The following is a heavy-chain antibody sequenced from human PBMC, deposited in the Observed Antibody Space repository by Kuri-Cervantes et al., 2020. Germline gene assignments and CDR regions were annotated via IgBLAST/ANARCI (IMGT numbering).Heavy chain of an antibody. CDR3: ARDPYSSGWSPGAFDI. D-gene: IGHD6-19*01. CDR1: GYTFTSYG. CDR2: ISAYNGNT. V-gene: IGHV1-18*01. J-gene: IGHJ3*02. Sequence: ASVKVSCKASGYTFTSYGISWVRQAPGQGLEWMGWISAYNGNTNYAQKLQGRVTMTTDTSTSTAYMGLRSLRSDDTAVYYCARDPYSSGWSPGAFDIWGQGTMVTVSS.